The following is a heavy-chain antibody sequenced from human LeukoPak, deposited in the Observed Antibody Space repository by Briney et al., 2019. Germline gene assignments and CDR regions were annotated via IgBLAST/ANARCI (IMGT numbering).Heavy chain of an antibody. CDR2: IYSGGST. J-gene: IGHJ4*02. V-gene: IGHV3-53*01. CDR1: GFTFSSYA. Sequence: GGSLRLSCAASGFTFSSYAMSWVRQAPGKGLEWVSVIYSGGSTYYADSVKGRFTISRDNSKNTLYLQMNSLRAEDTAVYYCARDREYGSGVFDYWGQGTLVAVSS. CDR3: ARDREYGSGVFDY. D-gene: IGHD3-10*01.